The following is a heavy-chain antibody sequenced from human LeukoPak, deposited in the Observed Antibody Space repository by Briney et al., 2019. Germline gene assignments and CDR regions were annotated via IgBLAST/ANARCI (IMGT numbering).Heavy chain of an antibody. D-gene: IGHD4-23*01. CDR3: ARVVRGGNSGYAFDI. CDR1: RFTFSDYY. V-gene: IGHV3-11*01. Sequence: IPGGSLRLSCAASRFTFSDYYISWVRQAPGKWLEWVTYTSSGGSIKSYADSVKGRFSISRDSAKNSLYLEMNSLRAEDTAVYYCARVVRGGNSGYAFDIWGQGTMVTVSS. CDR2: TSSGGSIK. J-gene: IGHJ3*02.